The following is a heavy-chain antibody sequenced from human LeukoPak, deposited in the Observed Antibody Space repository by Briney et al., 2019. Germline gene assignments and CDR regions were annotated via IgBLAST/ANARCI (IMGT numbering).Heavy chain of an antibody. Sequence: PGGSLRLSCATSGFTFSSYAMSWVRQAPGKGLEWVSGISDSGGSTYYADSVKGRFTISRDNSKNTLYLQMNGLRAEDTAVYYCAKVGATVPHYFDCWGQGTLVTVSS. CDR2: ISDSGGST. CDR1: GFTFSSYA. CDR3: AKVGATVPHYFDC. J-gene: IGHJ4*02. D-gene: IGHD4-17*01. V-gene: IGHV3-23*01.